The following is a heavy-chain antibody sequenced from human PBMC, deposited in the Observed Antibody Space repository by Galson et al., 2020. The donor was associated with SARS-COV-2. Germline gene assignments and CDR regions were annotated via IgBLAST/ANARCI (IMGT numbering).Heavy chain of an antibody. V-gene: IGHV1-18*01. CDR2: ISGYNGHT. Sequence: ASAQDSCKASGYNFTDHGLNWVRQAPGQGLAWVGWISGYNGHTKSAHKFQGRVTMTADTSTNTLYMELRSLTSDDSALYVCARAQIAIGDVIAIFDFWGQGTPVIVSS. CDR3: ARAQIAIGDVIAIFDF. D-gene: IGHD3-16*02. CDR1: GYNFTDHG. J-gene: IGHJ4*02.